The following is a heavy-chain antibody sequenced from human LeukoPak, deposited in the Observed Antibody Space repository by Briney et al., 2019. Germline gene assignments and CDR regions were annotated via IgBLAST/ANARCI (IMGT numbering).Heavy chain of an antibody. Sequence: QTGGSLSLSCAASGFTFSSYEMNWVRQAPGKGLEWVSYISSSGSTKYYADSVKGRFTISRDNAKNSLYLQMNSLRAEDTAVYYCARKDYGGYAYYYYGLDVWGKGTTVTVSS. CDR3: ARKDYGGYAYYYYGLDV. V-gene: IGHV3-48*03. D-gene: IGHD5-12*01. CDR2: ISSSGSTK. CDR1: GFTFSSYE. J-gene: IGHJ6*04.